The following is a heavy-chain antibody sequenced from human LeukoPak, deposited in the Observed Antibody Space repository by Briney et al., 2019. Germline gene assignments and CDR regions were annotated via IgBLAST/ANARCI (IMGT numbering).Heavy chain of an antibody. Sequence: SETVSLTCAVYGGSFSGYYWSWIRQPPGKGLEWIGEINHSGSANYNPSLKSRVNISVDTSKNQFSLKLSSVHAADTAVYYCARAEIKLYNQRRYYFDYWGQGTLVTV. CDR1: GGSFSGYY. D-gene: IGHD3-16*02. CDR2: INHSGSA. J-gene: IGHJ4*02. CDR3: ARAEIKLYNQRRYYFDY. V-gene: IGHV4-34*01.